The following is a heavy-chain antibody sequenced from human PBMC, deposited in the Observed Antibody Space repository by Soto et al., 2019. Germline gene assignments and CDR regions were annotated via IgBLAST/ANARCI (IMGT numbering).Heavy chain of an antibody. D-gene: IGHD3-10*01. V-gene: IGHV4-31*03. J-gene: IGHJ4*02. CDR3: ARNYYGSGKIDY. Sequence: SETLSLTCTVSGGSISSGGYYWSWIRQHPGKGLEWIGYIYYSGSTNYNPSLKSRVTISVDTSKKQISLKLRSVTAADTAVYYCARNYYGSGKIDYWGQGTLVT. CDR1: GGSISSGGYY. CDR2: IYYSGST.